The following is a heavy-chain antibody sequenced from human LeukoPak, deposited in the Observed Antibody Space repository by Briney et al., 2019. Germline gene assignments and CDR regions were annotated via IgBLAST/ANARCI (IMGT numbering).Heavy chain of an antibody. V-gene: IGHV4-39*07. CDR2: INHSGST. Sequence: SETLSLTCTVSGGSVSSGSCFWSWIRQPPGKGLEWIGEINHSGSTNYNPSLKSRVTISVDTSKNQFSLKLSSVTAADTAVYYCARYYYDSSGYPGDAFDIWGQGTMVTVSS. J-gene: IGHJ3*02. CDR1: GGSVSSGSCF. CDR3: ARYYYDSSGYPGDAFDI. D-gene: IGHD3-22*01.